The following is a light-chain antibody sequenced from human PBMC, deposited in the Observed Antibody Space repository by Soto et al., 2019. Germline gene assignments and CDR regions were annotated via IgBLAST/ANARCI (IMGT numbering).Light chain of an antibody. Sequence: QSVLTQPASMSGSPGQSITISCTGTGSDIGGYNYVSWYQQHPGKAPKLMIYEVTNRPSGVSNRFSGSKSGNTASLTISGLQAEDEADYYCQSSDSSLNVFGTGTKVTVL. J-gene: IGLJ1*01. CDR2: EVT. CDR1: GSDIGGYNY. V-gene: IGLV2-14*01. CDR3: QSSDSSLNV.